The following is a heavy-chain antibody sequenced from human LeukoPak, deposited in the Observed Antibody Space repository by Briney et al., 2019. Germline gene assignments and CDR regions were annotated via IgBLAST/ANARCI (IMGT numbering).Heavy chain of an antibody. CDR3: ARGKVVEKLPGY. CDR2: INPNSGGT. V-gene: IGHV1-2*02. CDR1: GYTFTDYY. Sequence: ASVKVSCKASGYTFTDYYMHWVRQAPGQGLEWMGWINPNSGGTNYAQKFQGRVTMTRDTSISTAYMELSRLTFDGTAVYYCARGKVVEKLPGYWGQGTLVTVSS. D-gene: IGHD3-22*01. J-gene: IGHJ4*02.